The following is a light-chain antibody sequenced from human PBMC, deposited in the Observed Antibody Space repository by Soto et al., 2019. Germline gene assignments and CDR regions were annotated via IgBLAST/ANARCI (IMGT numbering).Light chain of an antibody. CDR2: RAS. J-gene: IGKJ2*01. CDR1: QSVTSSF. V-gene: IGKV3-20*01. CDR3: QQYGDSPPVYT. Sequence: IVLTQSPGTLSLSPGERATLSCRASQSVTSSFLAWYQQKPGQAHRLLIYRASSRATGIPDMFSGSGSGTDVTLTISSIEPEDFAVYDWQQYGDSPPVYTFGQGTNLEIK.